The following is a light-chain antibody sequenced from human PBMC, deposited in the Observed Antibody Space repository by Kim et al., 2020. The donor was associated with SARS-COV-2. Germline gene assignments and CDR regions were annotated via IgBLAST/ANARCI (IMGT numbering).Light chain of an antibody. V-gene: IGLV1-44*01. CDR1: SSNIGNSA. J-gene: IGLJ3*02. Sequence: GQMVTISCSGSSSNIGNSAVNWYRQLPGTAPRLLIYSNDERPSGVPDRFSGSKSGTSASLAISGLQSEDEANYYCAAWDDSLNGWVFGGGTQLTVL. CDR3: AAWDDSLNGWV. CDR2: SND.